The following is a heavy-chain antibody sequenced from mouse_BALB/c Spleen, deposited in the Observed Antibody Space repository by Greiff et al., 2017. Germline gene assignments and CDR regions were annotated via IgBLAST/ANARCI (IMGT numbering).Heavy chain of an antibody. CDR3: AIITTAAWFAY. Sequence: EVHLVESGGGLVKPGGSLKLSCAASGFTFSSYAMSWVRQTPEKRLEWVATISSGGSYTYYPDSVKGRFTISRDNAKNTLYLQMSSLRSEDTAMYYCAIITTAAWFAYWGQGTLVTVSA. CDR2: ISSGGSYT. D-gene: IGHD1-2*01. V-gene: IGHV5-9-3*01. J-gene: IGHJ3*01. CDR1: GFTFSSYA.